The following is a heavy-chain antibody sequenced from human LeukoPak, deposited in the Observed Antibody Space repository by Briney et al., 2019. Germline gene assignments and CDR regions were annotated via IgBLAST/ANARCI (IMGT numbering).Heavy chain of an antibody. CDR2: ISYDGSNK. V-gene: IGHV3-30*04. Sequence: QTGGSLRLSCAASGFTFSSYAMHWVRQAPGKGLEWVAVISYDGSNKYYADSVKGRFTISRDNSKNTLYLQMNSLRAEDTAVYYCARDRRITGTHPCFDYWGQGTLVTVSS. J-gene: IGHJ4*02. CDR1: GFTFSSYA. CDR3: ARDRRITGTHPCFDY. D-gene: IGHD1-7*01.